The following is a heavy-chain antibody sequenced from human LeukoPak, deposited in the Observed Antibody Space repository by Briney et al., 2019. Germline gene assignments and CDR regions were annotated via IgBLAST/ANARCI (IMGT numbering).Heavy chain of an antibody. CDR1: GYTFTGYY. Sequence: ASVKVSCKASGYTFTGYYMHWVRQAPGQGLEWMGRINPNSGGTNYAQKFQGRVTMTRDTSISTAYMELSRLRSDDTAVYYCARDKDYDTLRDANWFDPWGQGTLVTVSS. J-gene: IGHJ5*02. CDR2: INPNSGGT. V-gene: IGHV1-2*06. CDR3: ARDKDYDTLRDANWFDP. D-gene: IGHD3-16*01.